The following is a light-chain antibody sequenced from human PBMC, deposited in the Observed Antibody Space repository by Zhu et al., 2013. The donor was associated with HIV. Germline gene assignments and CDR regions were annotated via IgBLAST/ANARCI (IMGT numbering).Light chain of an antibody. Sequence: EIVMTQSPATLSVSPGERATLSCRASQSISSNLAWYQHRPGQAPRLLIFGASTRATGIPARFSGSGSGTEFTLIISSLQSEDFAVYYCQQRGSRPPYTFGQGDHFGDQT. CDR3: QQRGSRPPYT. CDR2: GAS. V-gene: IGKV3-15*01. CDR1: QSISSN. J-gene: IGKJ2*01.